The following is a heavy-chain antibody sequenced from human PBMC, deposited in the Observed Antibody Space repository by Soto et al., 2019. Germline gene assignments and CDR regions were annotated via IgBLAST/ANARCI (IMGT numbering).Heavy chain of an antibody. J-gene: IGHJ4*02. CDR3: AKSSVRFLEWLPPSRGRLLDY. CDR1: GFTFSSYA. D-gene: IGHD3-3*01. V-gene: IGHV3-23*01. CDR2: ISGSGGST. Sequence: PGGSLRLSCAASGFTFSSYAMSWVRQAPGKGLEWVSAISGSGGSTYYADSVKGRFTISRDNSKNTLYLQMNSLRAEDTAVYYCAKSSVRFLEWLPPSRGRLLDYWGQGTLVTVSS.